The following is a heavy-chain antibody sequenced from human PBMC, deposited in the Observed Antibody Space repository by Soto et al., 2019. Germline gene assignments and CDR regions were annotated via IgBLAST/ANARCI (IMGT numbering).Heavy chain of an antibody. CDR1: GYTFTSYG. CDR3: ARDRGYDILTGYLNPFDY. V-gene: IGHV1-18*01. Sequence: ASVKVSCKASGYTFTSYGISWVRQAPGQGLEWMGWISAYNGNTNYAQKLQGRVTMTTDTSTSTAYMKLRSLRSDDTAVYYCARDRGYDILTGYLNPFDYWGQGTLVTVSS. D-gene: IGHD3-9*01. J-gene: IGHJ4*02. CDR2: ISAYNGNT.